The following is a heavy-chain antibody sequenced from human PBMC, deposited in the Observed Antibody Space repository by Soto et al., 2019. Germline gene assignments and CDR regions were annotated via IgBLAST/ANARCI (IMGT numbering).Heavy chain of an antibody. V-gene: IGHV3-15*07. J-gene: IGHJ3*02. CDR3: TTGSLVGATIDYAFDI. D-gene: IGHD1-26*01. CDR2: IKSKTDGGTT. Sequence: EVQLVESGGGLVKPGGSLRLSCAASGFTFSNAWMNWVRQAPGKGLEWVGRIKSKTDGGTTDYAAPVKGRFTISRDDSKNTLYLQMNSLKTEDTAVYYCTTGSLVGATIDYAFDIWGQGTMVTVSS. CDR1: GFTFSNAW.